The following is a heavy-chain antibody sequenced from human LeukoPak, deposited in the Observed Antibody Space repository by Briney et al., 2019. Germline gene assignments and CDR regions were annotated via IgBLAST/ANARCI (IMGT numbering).Heavy chain of an antibody. D-gene: IGHD6-19*01. V-gene: IGHV4-38-2*02. J-gene: IGHJ5*02. CDR3: ARGYNTGGNWFDP. CDR1: GYSISSGYY. CDR2: IYHSGST. Sequence: SETLSLTCTVSGYSISSGYYWGWIRQPPGKGLEWIGSIYHSGSTYYNPSLKSRVTISLDTSKNQFSLKLNSVTAADTAVYYCARGYNTGGNWFDPWGQGTLVTVSS.